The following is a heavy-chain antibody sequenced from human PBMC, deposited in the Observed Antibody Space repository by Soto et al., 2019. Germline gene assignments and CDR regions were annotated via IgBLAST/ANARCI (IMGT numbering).Heavy chain of an antibody. V-gene: IGHV3-30-3*01. CDR1: GFTFSSYA. Sequence: GGSLRLSCAASGFTFSSYAMHWVRQAPGKGLEWVAVISYDGSNKYYADSVKGRFTISRDNSKNTLYLQMNSLRAEDTAVYYCARVRDDYGDYAAFDIWGQGTMVTVSS. CDR3: ARVRDDYGDYAAFDI. J-gene: IGHJ3*02. D-gene: IGHD4-17*01. CDR2: ISYDGSNK.